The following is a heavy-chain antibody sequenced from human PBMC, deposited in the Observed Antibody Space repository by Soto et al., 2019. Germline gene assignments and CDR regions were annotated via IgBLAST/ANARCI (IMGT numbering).Heavy chain of an antibody. CDR1: GFTFDDYA. CDR3: AKDLYSSGSGWFDP. CDR2: ISWNSGSI. V-gene: IGHV3-9*01. D-gene: IGHD6-19*01. Sequence: GGSLRLSCAASGFTFDDYAMHWVRQAPGKGLEWVSGISWNSGSIGYADSVKGRFTISRDNAKNSLYLQMNSLRAEDTALYYCAKDLYSSGSGWFDPWGQGTLVTVSS. J-gene: IGHJ5*02.